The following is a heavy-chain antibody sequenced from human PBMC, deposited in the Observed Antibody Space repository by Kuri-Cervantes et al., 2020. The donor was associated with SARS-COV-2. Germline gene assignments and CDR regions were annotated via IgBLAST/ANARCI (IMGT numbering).Heavy chain of an antibody. Sequence: SETLSLTCNVSGFAITSGYYWAWIRQPPGKGLEWIGSIYHLGNTYYNPSLKSRVTISVDTSKNQFSLKLSSVTAADTAVYYCARDLFLGYGSGSSRFDPWGQGTLVTVSS. CDR1: GFAITSGYY. CDR2: IYHLGNT. CDR3: ARDLFLGYGSGSSRFDP. D-gene: IGHD3-10*01. V-gene: IGHV4-38-2*02. J-gene: IGHJ5*02.